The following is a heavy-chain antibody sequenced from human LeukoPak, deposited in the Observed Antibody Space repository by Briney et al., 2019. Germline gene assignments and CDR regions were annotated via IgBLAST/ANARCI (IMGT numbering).Heavy chain of an antibody. CDR3: ARGIAAAGPDY. CDR2: IYYSGST. D-gene: IGHD6-13*01. Sequence: SETLSLTCTVSGGSMSSSSYYWGWIRQPAGKGLEWIGRIYYSGSTYYNPSLKSRVTISVDTSKNQFSLKLSSVTAADTAVYYCARGIAAAGPDYWGQGTLVTVSS. CDR1: GGSMSSSSYY. V-gene: IGHV4-39*07. J-gene: IGHJ4*02.